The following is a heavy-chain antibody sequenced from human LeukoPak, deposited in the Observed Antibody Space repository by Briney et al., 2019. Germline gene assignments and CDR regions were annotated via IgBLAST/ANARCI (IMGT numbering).Heavy chain of an antibody. V-gene: IGHV4-30-2*01. J-gene: IGHJ4*02. Sequence: PSETLSLTCAVSGGSISSGGYFWSWIRQPPGKGLEWIGYIYHSGSTYYNPSLKSRVTISVDRSKNQFSLKLSSVTAADTAVYYCARRRDGYSYYFDYWGQGTLVTVSS. CDR3: ARRRDGYSYYFDY. D-gene: IGHD5-24*01. CDR1: GGSISSGGYF. CDR2: IYHSGST.